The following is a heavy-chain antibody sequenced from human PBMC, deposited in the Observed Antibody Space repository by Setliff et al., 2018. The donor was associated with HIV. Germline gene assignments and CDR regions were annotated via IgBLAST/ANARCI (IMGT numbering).Heavy chain of an antibody. V-gene: IGHV4-39*01. CDR3: ARGSYRGSGYFVRYFDS. CDR1: GDSITNSMHY. D-gene: IGHD3-3*01. CDR2: IHYNDGKT. Sequence: SETLSLTCTVSGDSITNSMHYWSWIRQPPGKGLEFIGSIHYNDGKTYYNAALRSRVTISADTSKNQFSLKLNSVTAADTAVYYCARGSYRGSGYFVRYFDSWAQGTLVTVSS. J-gene: IGHJ4*02.